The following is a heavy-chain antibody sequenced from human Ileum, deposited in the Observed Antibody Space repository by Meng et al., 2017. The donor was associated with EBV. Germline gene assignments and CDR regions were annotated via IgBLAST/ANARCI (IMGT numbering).Heavy chain of an antibody. J-gene: IGHJ5*02. CDR2: IDQSGYT. CDR1: GGSFNDYY. V-gene: IGHV4-34*01. D-gene: IGHD4-23*01. Sequence: PQEGATGLLKPSETLSLTCAVYGGSFNDYYWTWLRQPPGKGLEWIGEIDQSGYTKFNPSLSSRATISRDTSNNQFSLRLNSVTAADTALYYCARYGRCNGNSFYCFDPWGQGTLVTVSS. CDR3: ARYGRCNGNSFYCFDP.